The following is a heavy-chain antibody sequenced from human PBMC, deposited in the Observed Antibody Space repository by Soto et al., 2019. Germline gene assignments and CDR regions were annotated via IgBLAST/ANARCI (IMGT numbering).Heavy chain of an antibody. CDR1: GYIVSSDIAA. D-gene: IGHD6-13*01. J-gene: IGHJ5*02. Sequence: SQTLSLTCAMSGYIVSSDIAAWNCIRQSPSRGLEWLGRTYYRSKWYNYYAVSVKSRITINPDTSKNQFSLQLNSVTPEDTAVYYCARAPPRGSWYAWGWFDPWGQGTLVTVS. V-gene: IGHV6-1*01. CDR3: ARAPPRGSWYAWGWFDP. CDR2: TYYRSKWYN.